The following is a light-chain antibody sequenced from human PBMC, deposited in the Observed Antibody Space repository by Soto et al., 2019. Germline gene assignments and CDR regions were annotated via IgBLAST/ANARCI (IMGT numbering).Light chain of an antibody. V-gene: IGKV3-20*01. CDR2: GAS. CDR1: QSVSGTF. J-gene: IGKJ1*01. Sequence: EVVLTQSPDTLSLSPGDRATLSCRASQSVSGTFLAWYQQKAGQAPRLLIYGASSRATGIPDRFSGSGSGTEFTLIISRLEPEDFAVYYCQHLGGSPWTFGQGTKVEIK. CDR3: QHLGGSPWT.